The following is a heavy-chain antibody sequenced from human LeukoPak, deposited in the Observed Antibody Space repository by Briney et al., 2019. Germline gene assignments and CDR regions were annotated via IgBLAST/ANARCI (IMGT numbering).Heavy chain of an antibody. V-gene: IGHV3-23*01. Sequence: PGGSLRLSCAASGFTFSSYAMSWVRQAPGKGLEWVSAISGSGGSTYYADSVKGRFTISRDNSKNTLYLQMNSLRAEDTAVYYCAKALYRTYYYDSSRYAFDIWGQGTMVTVSS. CDR1: GFTFSSYA. D-gene: IGHD3-22*01. J-gene: IGHJ3*02. CDR3: AKALYRTYYYDSSRYAFDI. CDR2: ISGSGGST.